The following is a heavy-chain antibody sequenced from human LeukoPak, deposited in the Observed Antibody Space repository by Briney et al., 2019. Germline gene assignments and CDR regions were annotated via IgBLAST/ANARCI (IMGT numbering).Heavy chain of an antibody. CDR2: LRYDGSNK. CDR1: GFTFSTYG. J-gene: IGHJ6*03. V-gene: IGHV3-30*02. CDR3: AKDVVNCGSTSCYFYYYMDV. D-gene: IGHD2-2*01. Sequence: GGSLRLSCAASGFTFSTYGMLWVRQAPGKGLEWVAFLRYDGSNKYYADSVKGRFTISRDNSKNTLYLQMNSLRAEDTAVYYCAKDVVNCGSTSCYFYYYMDVWGKGTTVTVSS.